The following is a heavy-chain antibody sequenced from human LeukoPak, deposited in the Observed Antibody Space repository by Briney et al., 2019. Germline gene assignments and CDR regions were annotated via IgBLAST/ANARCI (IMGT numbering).Heavy chain of an antibody. CDR1: GFTFSSYS. D-gene: IGHD3-9*01. Sequence: GGSLRLSCAASGFTFSSYSMNWVRQAPGKGLEWVSYISSSSSTIYYADSVKGRFTISRDNAKNSLYLQMNSLRAEDTAVYYCARGLHYNILTGGMDVWAQGTTVIVSS. CDR2: ISSSSSTI. CDR3: ARGLHYNILTGGMDV. V-gene: IGHV3-48*01. J-gene: IGHJ6*02.